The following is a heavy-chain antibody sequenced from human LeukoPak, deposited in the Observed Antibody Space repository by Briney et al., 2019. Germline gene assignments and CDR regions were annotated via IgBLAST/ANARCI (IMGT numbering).Heavy chain of an antibody. Sequence: GESLKISCKGSGYSFTSYWIAWVRQMPGKGLEWMGIIYPGDSDTRYSPSFQGQVTISADRSISTAYLQWSSLKASDTAMYYCATSIAVAGEAADYWGQGTLVTVSS. J-gene: IGHJ4*02. D-gene: IGHD6-19*01. V-gene: IGHV5-51*01. CDR2: IYPGDSDT. CDR3: ATSIAVAGEAADY. CDR1: GYSFTSYW.